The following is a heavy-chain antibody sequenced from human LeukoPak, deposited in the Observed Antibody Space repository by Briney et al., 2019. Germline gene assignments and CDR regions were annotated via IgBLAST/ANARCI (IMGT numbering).Heavy chain of an antibody. CDR2: ISSSGSTI. CDR3: AKMPVSYSSGWSVFDY. CDR1: GFTFSDYY. J-gene: IGHJ4*02. D-gene: IGHD6-19*01. V-gene: IGHV3-11*01. Sequence: GGSLRLSCAASGFTFSDYYMSWIRQAPGKGLEWVSYISSSGSTIYYADSVKGRFTISRDNAKNSLYLQMNSLRAEDTAVYYCAKMPVSYSSGWSVFDYWGQGNLVTVSS.